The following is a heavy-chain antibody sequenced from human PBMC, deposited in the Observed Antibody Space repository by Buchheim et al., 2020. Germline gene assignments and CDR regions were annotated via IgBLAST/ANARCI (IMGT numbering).Heavy chain of an antibody. CDR1: GFTFNSFG. D-gene: IGHD3-10*01. V-gene: IGHV3-30*18. CDR2: ISYDGSNK. J-gene: IGHJ6*02. Sequence: QVQLVESGGGVVQPGRSLRLSCAASGFTFNSFGMHWVRQAPGKGLEWVALISYDGSNKYYGDAVKGRFNVSGDNPKNTLYLQMNSLRAEDTAVYYCAKDRLLFGESGTGGLDVWGQGTT. CDR3: AKDRLLFGESGTGGLDV.